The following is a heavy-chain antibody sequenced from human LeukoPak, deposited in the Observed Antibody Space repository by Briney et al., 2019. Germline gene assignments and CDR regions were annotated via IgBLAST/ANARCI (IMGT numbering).Heavy chain of an antibody. CDR1: GGTFSSYA. D-gene: IGHD1-26*01. V-gene: IGHV1-69*13. Sequence: SVRVSCKASGGTFSSYAISWVRQAPGQGLEWMGGIIPIFGTANYAQKFQGRVTITADESTSTAYMELSSLRSEDTAVYYCAGSHRPSGSYLSDYWGQGTLVTVSS. CDR3: AGSHRPSGSYLSDY. CDR2: IIPIFGTA. J-gene: IGHJ4*02.